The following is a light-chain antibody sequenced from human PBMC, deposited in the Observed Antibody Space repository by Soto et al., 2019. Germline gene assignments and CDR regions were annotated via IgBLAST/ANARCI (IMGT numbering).Light chain of an antibody. Sequence: QSVLTQPPSASGTPGQRVTISCSESSSSIGSNYIYWYQQLPGTAPKLLIYRDSQRPSGVPDRFSGSKSGTSASLAIIGLRAEDEADYYCAAWDDSLRGWVFGGGTKVTVL. J-gene: IGLJ3*02. CDR2: RDS. CDR1: SSSIGSNY. V-gene: IGLV1-47*01. CDR3: AAWDDSLRGWV.